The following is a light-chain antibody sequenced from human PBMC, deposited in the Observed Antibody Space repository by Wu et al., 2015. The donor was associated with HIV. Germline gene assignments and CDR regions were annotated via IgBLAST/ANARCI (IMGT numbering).Light chain of an antibody. CDR2: GAS. Sequence: EIVMTQSPATLSVSPGERVTLSCRASQSISSTLAWYQQKPGRAPRLLIYGASTRATGIAARFSGSGSETEFTLTISSMHSEDFGVYYCQQYNDWLLSYGGGTKVEIK. V-gene: IGKV3-15*01. CDR3: QQYNDWLLS. J-gene: IGKJ4*01. CDR1: QSISST.